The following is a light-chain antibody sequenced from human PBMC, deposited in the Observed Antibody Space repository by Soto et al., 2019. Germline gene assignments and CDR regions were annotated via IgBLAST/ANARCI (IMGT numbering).Light chain of an antibody. J-gene: IGKJ1*01. CDR2: TTS. CDR3: QQYGTSWT. Sequence: IVLTQSPGTLSLSPGEGATLSCRASQSVSTSHLAWYQQRPGQAPRLLIYTTSVRATGTPDSLSGSGSGTALTLTTTSLELGELEVYYWQQYGTSWTLGQGTKVEI. CDR1: QSVSTSH. V-gene: IGKV3-20*01.